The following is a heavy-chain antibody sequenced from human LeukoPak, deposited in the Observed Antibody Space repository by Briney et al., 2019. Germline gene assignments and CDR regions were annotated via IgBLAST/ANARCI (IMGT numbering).Heavy chain of an antibody. CDR1: GYTFTGYY. D-gene: IGHD3-9*01. CDR2: INSNSGGT. J-gene: IGHJ4*02. V-gene: IGHV1-2*02. CDR3: ARAGLGDILTGYSPFDY. Sequence: ASVKVSCKASGYTFTGYYMHWVRQAPGQGLEWMGWINSNSGGTNYAQKFQGRVTMTRDTSISTAYMELSRLRSYDTAVYYCARAGLGDILTGYSPFDYWGQGTLVTVSS.